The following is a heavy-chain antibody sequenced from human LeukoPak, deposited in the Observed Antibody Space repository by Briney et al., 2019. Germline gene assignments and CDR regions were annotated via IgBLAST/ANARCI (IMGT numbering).Heavy chain of an antibody. Sequence: GGSLRLSCAASGFTFSSYWMSWVRQAPGKGLEWVGFIRSKAYGGTIEYAASVKGRFTISRDDSKSLAYLQMNSLKTEDTAVYFCTRLIAAASYFDSWGQGTLLTVSS. D-gene: IGHD6-13*01. J-gene: IGHJ4*02. V-gene: IGHV3-49*04. CDR2: IRSKAYGGTI. CDR3: TRLIAAASYFDS. CDR1: GFTFSSYW.